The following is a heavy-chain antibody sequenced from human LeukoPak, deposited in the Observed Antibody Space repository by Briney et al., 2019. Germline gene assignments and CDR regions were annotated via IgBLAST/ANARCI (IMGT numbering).Heavy chain of an antibody. Sequence: GGSLRLSCAASGFTFSSYAMSWVRQAPGLGLEWVSAVTPSGGTTYFADSVKGRFTLSRDNSKNTLYLQMNSLRAEDTALYYCARSPRGDNSGYYFDYWGQGSLVTVSS. V-gene: IGHV3-23*01. J-gene: IGHJ4*02. CDR3: ARSPRGDNSGYYFDY. D-gene: IGHD3-22*01. CDR1: GFTFSSYA. CDR2: VTPSGGTT.